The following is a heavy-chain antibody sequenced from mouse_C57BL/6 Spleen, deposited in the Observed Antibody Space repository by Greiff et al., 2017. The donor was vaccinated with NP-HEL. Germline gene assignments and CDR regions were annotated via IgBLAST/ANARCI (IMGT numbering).Heavy chain of an antibody. CDR2: IDPSDSYT. Sequence: VKLQQPGAELVKPGASVKLSCKASGYTFTSYWMQWVKQRPGQGLEWIGEIDPSDSYTNYNQKFKGKATLTVDTSSSTAYMQLSSLTSEDSAVYYCARKWAPDGYFLYYFDYWGQGTTLTVSS. D-gene: IGHD2-3*01. J-gene: IGHJ2*01. V-gene: IGHV1-50*01. CDR3: ARKWAPDGYFLYYFDY. CDR1: GYTFTSYW.